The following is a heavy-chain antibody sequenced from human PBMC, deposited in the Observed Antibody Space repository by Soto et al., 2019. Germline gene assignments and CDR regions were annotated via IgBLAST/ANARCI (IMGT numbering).Heavy chain of an antibody. CDR3: VRDGTKNLRAWVDP. Sequence: SETLSLTCNVSGAPLIGYYWSWIRQPPGKGLEWIGRIYATGSSDYNPSLKSRITISVDMSKKQFSLTLRSVTAADTAMYYCVRDGTKNLRAWVDPWCQG. D-gene: IGHD1-1*01. CDR1: GAPLIGYY. CDR2: IYATGSS. J-gene: IGHJ5*02. V-gene: IGHV4-4*07.